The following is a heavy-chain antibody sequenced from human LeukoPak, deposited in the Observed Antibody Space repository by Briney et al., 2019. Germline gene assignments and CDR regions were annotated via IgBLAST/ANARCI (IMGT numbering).Heavy chain of an antibody. CDR1: GGSINNNNYY. Sequence: SETLSLTCAVSGGSINNNNYYWGWIRQPPGKGLEWIGTISYSAITYYNPSLKSRVTISVDTSKNQLSLKLSSVTAADTAVYYCARARVGASFDYWGQGTLVTVSS. CDR2: ISYSAIT. CDR3: ARARVGASFDY. J-gene: IGHJ4*02. V-gene: IGHV4-39*01. D-gene: IGHD1-26*01.